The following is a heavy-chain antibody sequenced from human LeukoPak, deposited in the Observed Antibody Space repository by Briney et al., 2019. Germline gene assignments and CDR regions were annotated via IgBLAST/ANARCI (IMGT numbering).Heavy chain of an antibody. V-gene: IGHV3-30*18. Sequence: GGSLRLSCAASEFTFSSYGMHWVRQAPGKGLEWVAVISYDGSNKYYADSVKGRFTISRDNSKNTLYLQMNSLRAEDTAVFYCAKDQRHDSGDPDYWGQRTLVTVSS. CDR3: AKDQRHDSGDPDY. D-gene: IGHD3-10*01. CDR1: EFTFSSYG. CDR2: ISYDGSNK. J-gene: IGHJ4*02.